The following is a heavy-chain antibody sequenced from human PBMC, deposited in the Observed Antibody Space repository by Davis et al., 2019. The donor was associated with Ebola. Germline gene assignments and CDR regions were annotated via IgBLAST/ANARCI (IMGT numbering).Heavy chain of an antibody. J-gene: IGHJ6*02. D-gene: IGHD6-13*01. CDR3: ARGGAAGSKLWYYYYGMDV. CDR1: GFTFSSYW. Sequence: PGGSLRLSCAASGFTFSSYWMSWVRQAPGKGLEWVANIKQDGSEKYYVDSVKGRFTISRDNAKNSLYLQMNSLRAEDTAVYYCARGGAAGSKLWYYYYGMDVWGQGTTVTVSS. CDR2: IKQDGSEK. V-gene: IGHV3-7*03.